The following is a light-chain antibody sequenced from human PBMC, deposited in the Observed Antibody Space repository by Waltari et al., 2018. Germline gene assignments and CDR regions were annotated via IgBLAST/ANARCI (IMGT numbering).Light chain of an antibody. V-gene: IGKV1-5*03. CDR2: KAS. CDR1: QSVSRW. J-gene: IGKJ2*01. CDR3: QQYNRYFS. Sequence: DIQLTQSPSTLPASLGDRVTMTCRASQSVSRWLAWYQQKPGRAPKLLIYKASTLESGVPSRFSGSGSETQFTLTITSLQPDDSATYYCQQYNRYFSFGQGTKVEIK.